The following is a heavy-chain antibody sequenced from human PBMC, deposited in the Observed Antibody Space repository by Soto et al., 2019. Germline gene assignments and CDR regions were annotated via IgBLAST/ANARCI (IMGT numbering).Heavy chain of an antibody. D-gene: IGHD6-13*01. CDR1: WITVSNYV. Sequence: GGGLGTSAGAAWITVSNYVMHRVPQAPGEGLEYVSGISNNGAHTDYAKSVKGRFTISRDNSENTLYLQMGSLRAEDMALYYCSRRGYGSRWPNVYMDVWGKGTTVTVSS. CDR3: SRRGYGSRWPNVYMDV. CDR2: ISNNGAHT. J-gene: IGHJ6*03. V-gene: IGHV3-64*01.